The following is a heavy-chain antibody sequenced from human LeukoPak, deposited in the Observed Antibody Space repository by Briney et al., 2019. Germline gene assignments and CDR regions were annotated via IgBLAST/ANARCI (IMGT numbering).Heavy chain of an antibody. V-gene: IGHV3-48*03. D-gene: IGHD3-10*01. CDR3: ARDNTMARGVKFDY. CDR1: GFTFSSYE. Sequence: GGSLRLSCATSGFTFSSYEMYWVRQAPAKGPEWVSYISSSGSTIYYAGSVKGRFTMSRDNAKKSVYLQMNSLRAEDTAVYYCARDNTMARGVKFDYWGQGTLVTVSS. J-gene: IGHJ4*02. CDR2: ISSSGSTI.